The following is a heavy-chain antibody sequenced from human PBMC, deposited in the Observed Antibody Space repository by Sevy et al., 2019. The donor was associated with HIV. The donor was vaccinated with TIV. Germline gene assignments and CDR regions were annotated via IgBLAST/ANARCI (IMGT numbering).Heavy chain of an antibody. Sequence: GGSLRLSCAASGFTFTYAWMSWVRQAPGKGLEWVGRIKSKPDGGTTDYAAPVKGRFTISREDLKNTVYLQMNSLKTEDTAVYYCATDPIIVLLVTDGMDVWGQGTTVTVSS. CDR2: IKSKPDGGTT. CDR1: GFTFTYAW. V-gene: IGHV3-15*01. J-gene: IGHJ6*02. CDR3: ATDPIIVLLVTDGMDV. D-gene: IGHD2-8*02.